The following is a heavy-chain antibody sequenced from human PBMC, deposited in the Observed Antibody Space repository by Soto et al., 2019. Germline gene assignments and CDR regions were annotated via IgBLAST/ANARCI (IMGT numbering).Heavy chain of an antibody. D-gene: IGHD2-21*02. CDR1: GYSFTSYW. V-gene: IGHV5-51*01. CDR2: IYPGDSDT. Sequence: GESLKISCKGSGYSFTSYWIGWVRQMPGKGLEWMGIIYPGDSDTRYSPSFQGQVTTSADKSISTAYLQWSSLKASDTAMYYCARIRRAVVTPDAFDIWGQGTMVTVSS. CDR3: ARIRRAVVTPDAFDI. J-gene: IGHJ3*02.